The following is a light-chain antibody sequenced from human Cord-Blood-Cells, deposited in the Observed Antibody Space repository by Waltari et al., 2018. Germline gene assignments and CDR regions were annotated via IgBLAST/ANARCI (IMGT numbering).Light chain of an antibody. J-gene: IGKJ4*01. CDR1: QSLLHSNGYNY. CDR2: LGS. Sequence: DIGTTQSPLSLPVTPGERASISCRSSQSLLHSNGYNYLDWYLQKPGQSPQLLIYLGSNRASGVPNRFSGSGSGTDFTLKISRVEAEDVGVYYCMQALQTPLTFGGGTKVEIK. V-gene: IGKV2-28*01. CDR3: MQALQTPLT.